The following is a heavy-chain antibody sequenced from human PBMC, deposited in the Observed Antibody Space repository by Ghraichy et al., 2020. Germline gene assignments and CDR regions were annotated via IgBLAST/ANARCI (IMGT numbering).Heavy chain of an antibody. CDR2: IYHIGST. J-gene: IGHJ4*01. CDR1: GGAFISGDFS. D-gene: IGHD3-22*01. Sequence: TLSLTCAVSGGAFISGDFSWNWIRQPPGKGLEWIGYIYHIGSTYYNPSLKGRVTISVDRSKNQFSLKLSSVTAADTAVYYCARAWDYDSSGPPPGYFDYGGHGTLVTVSS. CDR3: ARAWDYDSSGPPPGYFDY. V-gene: IGHV4-30-2*01.